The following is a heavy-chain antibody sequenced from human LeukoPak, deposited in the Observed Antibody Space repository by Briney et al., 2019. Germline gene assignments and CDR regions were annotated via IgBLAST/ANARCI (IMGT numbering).Heavy chain of an antibody. CDR1: GFTFSSYG. D-gene: IGHD6-13*01. CDR2: ISYDGSNK. Sequence: GGSLRLSCAASGFTFSSYGMHWVRQAPGKGLEWVAVISYDGSNKYYTDSVKGRFTISRDNSKNTVYLQMNSLRAEDTAVYYCARDSSSWYDYWGQGTLVTVSS. V-gene: IGHV3-30*03. J-gene: IGHJ4*02. CDR3: ARDSSSWYDY.